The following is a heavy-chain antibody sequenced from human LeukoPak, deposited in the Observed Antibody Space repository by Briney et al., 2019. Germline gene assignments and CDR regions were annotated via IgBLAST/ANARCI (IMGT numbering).Heavy chain of an antibody. CDR2: IYYSGST. Sequence: PSETLSLTCTVSGGSISSYYWSWIRQPPGKGLEWIGYIYYSGSTNYNPSLKSRVTISVDTSKNQFSLKLRSVTAADTAVYYCARGDSSGYYSDHWGQGTLVTVSS. CDR1: GGSISSYY. V-gene: IGHV4-59*01. J-gene: IGHJ4*02. CDR3: ARGDSSGYYSDH. D-gene: IGHD3-22*01.